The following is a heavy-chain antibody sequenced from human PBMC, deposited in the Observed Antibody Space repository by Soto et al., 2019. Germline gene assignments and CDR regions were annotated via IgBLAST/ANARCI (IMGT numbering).Heavy chain of an antibody. V-gene: IGHV3-74*01. J-gene: IGHJ4*02. CDR3: ARGSGYSSASFDY. Sequence: PGGSLRLSCAASAVTFSSDWRHWVLLAPGKGLMWVSRINSDGTTTNYADSVKGRFTVSRDNAKNTLYLQMNSLRAEDTAVYYCARGSGYSSASFDYWGQGTLVTVS. CDR1: AVTFSSDW. CDR2: INSDGTTT. D-gene: IGHD5-18*01.